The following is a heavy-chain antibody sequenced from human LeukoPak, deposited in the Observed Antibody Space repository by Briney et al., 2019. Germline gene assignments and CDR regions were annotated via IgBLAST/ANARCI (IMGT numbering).Heavy chain of an antibody. Sequence: GGSLRLSCAASGFTFSSYSINWVRLAPGKWLEWVLAISRSSCYILYADSVQGRFTISRDHAKNSLSLQMNSLRAEDTAVYYCAREARTVVTAIRSFDYWGQGTLVTVSS. D-gene: IGHD2-21*02. V-gene: IGHV3-21*01. J-gene: IGHJ4*02. CDR2: ISRSSCYI. CDR3: AREARTVVTAIRSFDY. CDR1: GFTFSSYS.